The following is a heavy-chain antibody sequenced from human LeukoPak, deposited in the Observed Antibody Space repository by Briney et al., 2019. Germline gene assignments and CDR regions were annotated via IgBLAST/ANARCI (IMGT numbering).Heavy chain of an antibody. CDR1: GFTFSSYA. D-gene: IGHD6-13*01. CDR2: ISGSGGST. CDR3: ARGAAGPDYYFYYMDV. Sequence: GGSLRLSCAASGFTFSSYAMSWVRQAPGKGLEWVSAISGSGGSTYYADSVKGRFTISRDNAKNSLSLQMNSLRAEDTAVYYCARGAAGPDYYFYYMDVWGKGTTVTVSS. J-gene: IGHJ6*03. V-gene: IGHV3-23*01.